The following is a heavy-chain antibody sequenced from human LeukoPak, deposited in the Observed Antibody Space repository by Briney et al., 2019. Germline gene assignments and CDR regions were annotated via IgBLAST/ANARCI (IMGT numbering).Heavy chain of an antibody. CDR3: ARGSSKGLVVAVLNYYYYGMDV. V-gene: IGHV1-18*01. CDR2: ISAYNGNT. CDR1: GGTFSSYA. D-gene: IGHD2-15*01. Sequence: GASVKVSCKASGGTFSSYAISWVRQAPGQGLEWMGCISAYNGNTNYAQKLQGRVTMTTDTSTSTAYMELRSLRSDDTAVYYCARGSSKGLVVAVLNYYYYGMDVWGQGTTVTVSS. J-gene: IGHJ6*02.